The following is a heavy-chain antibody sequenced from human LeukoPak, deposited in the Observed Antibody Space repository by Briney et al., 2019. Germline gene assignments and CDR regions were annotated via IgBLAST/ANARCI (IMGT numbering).Heavy chain of an antibody. J-gene: IGHJ5*02. CDR3: ARYDFWSGYHNWFDP. CDR2: IYYSGST. Sequence: SETLSLTRTVSGGSISSYYWSWIRQPPGKGLEWIGYIYYSGSTNYNPSLKSRVTISVDTSKNQFSLKLSSVTAADTAVYYCARYDFWSGYHNWFDPWGQGTLVTVSS. V-gene: IGHV4-59*01. D-gene: IGHD3-3*01. CDR1: GGSISSYY.